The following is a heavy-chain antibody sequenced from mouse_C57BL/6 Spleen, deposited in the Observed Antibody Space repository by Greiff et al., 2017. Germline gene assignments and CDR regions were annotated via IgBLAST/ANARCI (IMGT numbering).Heavy chain of an antibody. CDR2: IYPRSGNT. J-gene: IGHJ1*03. V-gene: IGHV1-81*01. Sequence: VKLVESGAELARPGASVKLSCKASGYTFTSYGISWVKQRTGQGLEWIGEIYPRSGNTYYNEKFKGKATLTADKSSSTAYMELRSLTSEDSAVYFCARYDYGSSYDWYFDVWGTGTTVTVSS. CDR1: GYTFTSYG. CDR3: ARYDYGSSYDWYFDV. D-gene: IGHD1-1*01.